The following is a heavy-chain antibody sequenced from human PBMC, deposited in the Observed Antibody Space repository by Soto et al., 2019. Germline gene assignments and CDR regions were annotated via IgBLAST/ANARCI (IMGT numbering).Heavy chain of an antibody. V-gene: IGHV2-5*02. J-gene: IGHJ4*02. Sequence: QITLKESGPTLVKPTQTLTLTYTFSGFSLSTSGVGVGWIRQPPGKALEWLALIYWDDDKRYSPSLKSRLTITKDTSKNQVVLTMTNMDPVDTATYYCAHRQTYCGGDCYSGFDYWGQGTLVTVSS. CDR1: GFSLSTSGVG. D-gene: IGHD2-21*02. CDR2: IYWDDDK. CDR3: AHRQTYCGGDCYSGFDY.